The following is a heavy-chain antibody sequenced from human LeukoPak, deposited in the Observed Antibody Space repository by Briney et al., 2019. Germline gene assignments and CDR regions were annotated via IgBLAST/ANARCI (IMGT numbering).Heavy chain of an antibody. CDR1: GGSISGNDDY. Sequence: SETLSLTCSVSGGSISGNDDYWGWLRQPPGKGLEWIGEINHSGSTNYNPSLKSRVTISVDTSKNQFSLKLSSVTAADTAVYYCARGRTHFYYYGSGSYAKGFDYWGQGTLVTVSS. J-gene: IGHJ4*02. D-gene: IGHD3-10*01. V-gene: IGHV4-39*07. CDR3: ARGRTHFYYYGSGSYAKGFDY. CDR2: INHSGST.